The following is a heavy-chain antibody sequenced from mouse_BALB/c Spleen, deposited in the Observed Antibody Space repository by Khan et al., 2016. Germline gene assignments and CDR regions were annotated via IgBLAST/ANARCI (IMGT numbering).Heavy chain of an antibody. D-gene: IGHD2-4*01. CDR1: GYSITSDYA. V-gene: IGHV3-2*02. CDR2: ISYSGST. Sequence: EVQLVESGPGLVKPSQSLSLTCTVTGYSITSDYAWNWIRQFPGNKLEWMGYISYSGSTSYNPSLKSRISITRDTSKNQFFLQLNSVTTEDTATYYCARGDYDGTYYAMDYWGQGTSVTVSS. J-gene: IGHJ4*01. CDR3: ARGDYDGTYYAMDY.